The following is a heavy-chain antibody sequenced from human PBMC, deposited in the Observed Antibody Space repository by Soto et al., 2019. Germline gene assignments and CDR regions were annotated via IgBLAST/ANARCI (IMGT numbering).Heavy chain of an antibody. V-gene: IGHV2-5*01. D-gene: IGHD3-22*01. CDR1: GFSLSTSGVG. Sequence: PPLVNPTQTLTLTCTFSGFSLSTSGVGVGWIRQPPGKALEWLALIYWNDDKRYNPSLKSRLTITKDNSKNQVVLTMTIIDPLDTATYYCAHRLHSYDSIGYVENTPRSGCFDPWGQGTLVTVSS. CDR2: IYWNDDK. J-gene: IGHJ5*02. CDR3: AHRLHSYDSIGYVENTPRSGCFDP.